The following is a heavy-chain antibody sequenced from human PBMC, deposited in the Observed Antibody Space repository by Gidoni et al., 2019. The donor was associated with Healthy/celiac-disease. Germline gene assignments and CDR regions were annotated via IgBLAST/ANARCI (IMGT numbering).Heavy chain of an antibody. CDR1: GFPFSSYG. CDR3: ARPSSMTTVTTIAFDI. V-gene: IGHV3-33*01. Sequence: QVQLVESGGGVVQPGRSLRLYCAASGFPFSSYGMHWVRQAPGKGLEWVAVIWYDGSNKYYADSVKGRFTISRDNSKNTLYLQMNSLRAEDTAVYYCARPSSMTTVTTIAFDIWGQGTMVTVSS. CDR2: IWYDGSNK. D-gene: IGHD4-17*01. J-gene: IGHJ3*02.